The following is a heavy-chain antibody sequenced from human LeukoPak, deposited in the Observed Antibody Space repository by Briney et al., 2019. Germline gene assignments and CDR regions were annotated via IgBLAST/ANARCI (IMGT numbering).Heavy chain of an antibody. Sequence: SETLSLTCAVHGGSLTSYFWSWIRQPPGKGLEWIGEITHFGSTNYNPSLRSRVTISRDTSKNQFSLRLTSVTAADTAVYYCAPIFGGYSDFDSWGQGTLVTVSP. D-gene: IGHD5-12*01. CDR1: GGSLTSYF. J-gene: IGHJ4*01. V-gene: IGHV4-34*01. CDR3: APIFGGYSDFDS. CDR2: ITHFGST.